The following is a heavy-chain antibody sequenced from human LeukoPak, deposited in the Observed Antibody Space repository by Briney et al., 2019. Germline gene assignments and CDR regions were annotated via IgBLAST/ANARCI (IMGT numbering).Heavy chain of an antibody. CDR1: GFIFSNYA. CDR3: AKWGDYDVLTGYYVSDF. J-gene: IGHJ4*02. D-gene: IGHD3-9*01. Sequence: GGSLRLSCAASGFIFSNYAMYWVRQAPGKGLEWVSAISCRSENKYYADSVKGRFTLSRDSSKNTLYLQMNSLRADDTAVYYCAKWGDYDVLTGYYVSDFWGQGTLVTASS. CDR2: ISCRSENK. V-gene: IGHV3-23*01.